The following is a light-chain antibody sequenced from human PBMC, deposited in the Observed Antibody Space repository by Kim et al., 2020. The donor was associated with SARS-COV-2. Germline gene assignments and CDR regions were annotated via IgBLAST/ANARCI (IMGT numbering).Light chain of an antibody. J-gene: IGLJ3*02. CDR2: EDN. Sequence: KTVTSSCTRSSGSIASNYVQWYQQRPGSSPTTVIYEDNQRPSGVPDRFSGSIDSSSNSASLTISGLKTEDEADYYCQSYDSSKWVFGGGTQLTVL. V-gene: IGLV6-57*01. CDR3: QSYDSSKWV. CDR1: SGSIASNY.